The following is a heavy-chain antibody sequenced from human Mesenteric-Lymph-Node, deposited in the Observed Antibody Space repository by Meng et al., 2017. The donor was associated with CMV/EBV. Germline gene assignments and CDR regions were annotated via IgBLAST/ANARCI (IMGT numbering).Heavy chain of an antibody. CDR1: GYTFSDFS. D-gene: IGHD2-2*01. CDR2: MNPNSGNK. CDR3: ARVGHCSSTSCYYWFDP. V-gene: IGHV1-8*02. Sequence: ASAKVSCKASGYTFSDFSMHWVRQAPGQGLEWMGWMNPNSGNKGYAQKFQGRVTMTRNTSISTAYMELSSLGSEDTAVYYCARVGHCSSTSCYYWFDPWGQGTLVTVSS. J-gene: IGHJ5*02.